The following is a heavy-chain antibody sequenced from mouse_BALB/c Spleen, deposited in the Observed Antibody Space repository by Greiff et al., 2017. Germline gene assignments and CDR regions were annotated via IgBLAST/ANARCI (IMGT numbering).Heavy chain of an antibody. J-gene: IGHJ2*01. CDR2: ISSGGST. V-gene: IGHV5-6-5*01. CDR1: GFTFSSYA. Sequence: VQLKESGGGLVKPGGSLKLSCAASGFTFSSYAMSWVRQTPEKRLEWVASISSGGSTYYPDSVKGRFTISRDNARNILYLQMSSLRSEDTAMYYCARNYGSSDYWGQGTTLTVSS. CDR3: ARNYGSSDY. D-gene: IGHD1-1*01.